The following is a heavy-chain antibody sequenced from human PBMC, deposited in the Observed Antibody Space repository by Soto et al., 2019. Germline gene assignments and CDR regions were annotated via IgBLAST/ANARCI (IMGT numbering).Heavy chain of an antibody. Sequence: QVQLVESGGGVGQPGRSLRLSCAASGFTFSNYGMHWVRQTPGKGLEWVAVISYDGSHEFYTDSVKGRFTISRDNSKNTLYLQMNSLKTEYTAMYYCAKDPKCCTIGSHFLDNWFDPWGQGTLVTVSS. CDR3: AKDPKCCTIGSHFLDNWFDP. CDR1: GFTFSNYG. J-gene: IGHJ5*02. CDR2: ISYDGSHE. V-gene: IGHV3-30*18. D-gene: IGHD2-8*01.